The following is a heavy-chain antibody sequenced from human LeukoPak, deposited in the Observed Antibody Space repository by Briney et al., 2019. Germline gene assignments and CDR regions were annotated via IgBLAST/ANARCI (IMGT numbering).Heavy chain of an antibody. J-gene: IGHJ6*03. V-gene: IGHV4-59*01. CDR3: ARDYGGNSASHFRNYSYYYMDV. D-gene: IGHD4-23*01. Sequence: SETLSLTCTVSGGSISSYYWSWIRQPPGKGLEWIGYIYYSGSTNYNPSLKSRVTISVDTSKNQFSLKLSSVTAADTAVYYCARDYGGNSASHFRNYSYYYMDVWGKGTTVTVSS. CDR2: IYYSGST. CDR1: GGSISSYY.